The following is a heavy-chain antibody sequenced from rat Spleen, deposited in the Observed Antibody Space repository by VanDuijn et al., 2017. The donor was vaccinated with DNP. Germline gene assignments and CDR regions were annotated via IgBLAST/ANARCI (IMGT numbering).Heavy chain of an antibody. CDR2: ITSSGGTT. CDR1: GFTFNNYW. CDR3: ARNYGGYRPWDY. V-gene: IGHV5-31*01. D-gene: IGHD1-11*01. Sequence: EVQLVESGGDQVQPGRSLKLSCVASGFTFNNYWMTWIRQVPGKGLEWVASITSSGGTTYYSDSVKGRCTISRDNAKNTLYLQMKSLRSEDTATYYCARNYGGYRPWDYWGQGVMVTVSS. J-gene: IGHJ2*01.